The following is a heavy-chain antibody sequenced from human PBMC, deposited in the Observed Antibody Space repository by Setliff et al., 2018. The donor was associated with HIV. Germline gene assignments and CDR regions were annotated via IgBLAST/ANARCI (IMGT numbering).Heavy chain of an antibody. CDR2: VYNSGST. D-gene: IGHD3-16*02. Sequence: SETLSLTCTVSGESIRTSSYYWSWIRQTPEKGLEWIGSVYNSGSTYSSPSLTSRVTISVDTSKNRFSLKLSPVTAADTAVYYCARETYDYVWGTYRYRPRHFDYWGQGTLVTVSS. V-gene: IGHV4-39*02. CDR3: ARETYDYVWGTYRYRPRHFDY. CDR1: GESIRTSSYY. J-gene: IGHJ4*02.